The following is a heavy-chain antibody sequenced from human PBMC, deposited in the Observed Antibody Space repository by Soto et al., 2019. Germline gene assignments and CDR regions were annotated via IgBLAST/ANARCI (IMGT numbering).Heavy chain of an antibody. D-gene: IGHD3-10*01. CDR2: IYYSGST. Sequence: ETLSLTCTVSGGSSSSSSYYWGWIRQPPGKGLEWIGSIYYSGSTYYNPSLKSRVTISVDTSKNQFSLKLSSVTAADTAVYYCARRGSGSYSDYWGQGTLVTVSS. V-gene: IGHV4-39*01. CDR1: GGSSSSSSYY. CDR3: ARRGSGSYSDY. J-gene: IGHJ4*02.